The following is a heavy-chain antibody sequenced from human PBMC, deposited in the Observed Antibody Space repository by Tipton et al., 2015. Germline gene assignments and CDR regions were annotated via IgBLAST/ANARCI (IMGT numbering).Heavy chain of an antibody. D-gene: IGHD6-19*01. CDR1: GFTFGDFA. J-gene: IGHJ4*02. V-gene: IGHV3-9*01. CDR2: INWYTDDT. Sequence: SLRLSCAASGFTFGDFAMHWVRQAPGKGLEWVSGINWYTDDTRYADSVKGRFTISRDNAKNSLFLQMNSLTAEDTAVYFCARELSGWAPDYWGQGTLVTVSS. CDR3: ARELSGWAPDY.